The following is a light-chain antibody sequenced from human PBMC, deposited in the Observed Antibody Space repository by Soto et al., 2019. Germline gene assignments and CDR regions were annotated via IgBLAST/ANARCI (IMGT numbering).Light chain of an antibody. CDR1: SSDIGGFNF. Sequence: QSALTQPASVSGSPGQSITISCTGTSSDIGGFNFVSWYQQHPGKAPKLIIYDVSVRPSGVSNRFSGSKSGNTASLTISGLQAEDAADYYCSSYTTTNAYVFGTGTKLTVL. J-gene: IGLJ1*01. CDR2: DVS. V-gene: IGLV2-14*01. CDR3: SSYTTTNAYV.